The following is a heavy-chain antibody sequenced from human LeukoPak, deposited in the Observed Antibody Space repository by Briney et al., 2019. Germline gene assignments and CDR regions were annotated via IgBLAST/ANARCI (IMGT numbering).Heavy chain of an antibody. CDR2: ISANDGNT. V-gene: IGHV1-18*01. CDR3: ARESHVTREDY. Sequence: ASVKVSFKASGYTFTSYGISWVRQAPGQGLEWMGWISANDGNTDYPQKLQGRVTMTTDTSTSTAYMELRSLRSDDTAVYYCARESHVTREDYWGQGTLVTVSS. CDR1: GYTFTSYG. D-gene: IGHD3-10*01. J-gene: IGHJ4*02.